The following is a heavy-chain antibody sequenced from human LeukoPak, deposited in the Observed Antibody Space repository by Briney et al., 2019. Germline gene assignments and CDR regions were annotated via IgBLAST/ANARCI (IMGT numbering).Heavy chain of an antibody. D-gene: IGHD4-17*01. CDR3: ARDYADYVGYFFFDY. V-gene: IGHV3-23*01. J-gene: IGHJ4*02. Sequence: PGGSLRLSCAASGFTFNNYAMNWVRQAPGKGLGWVSSISGGGETTYYADPAKGRFTISRDNSQNTLYLQMNSLRAGDTAVYYCARDYADYVGYFFFDYWGQGTLVTVSS. CDR2: ISGGGETT. CDR1: GFTFNNYA.